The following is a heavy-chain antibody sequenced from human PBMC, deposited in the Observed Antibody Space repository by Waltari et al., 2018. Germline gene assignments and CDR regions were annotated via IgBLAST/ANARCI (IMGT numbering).Heavy chain of an antibody. Sequence: QLQLQESGPGLVKPSETLSSTCTVPGCSISNDSSYWGGIRQAPGKGREWIGSIYHTGSTYYNPSLKSRVTVSQDTPKNQFSLKLSSVTAADTALYYCARATRIMITFGGVIAFDPWGQGTLVTVSS. V-gene: IGHV4-39*01. CDR2: IYHTGST. J-gene: IGHJ5*02. CDR3: ARATRIMITFGGVIAFDP. CDR1: GCSISNDSSY. D-gene: IGHD3-16*02.